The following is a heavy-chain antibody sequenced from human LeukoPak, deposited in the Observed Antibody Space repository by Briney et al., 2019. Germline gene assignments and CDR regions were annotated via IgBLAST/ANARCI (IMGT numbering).Heavy chain of an antibody. CDR2: IDPNSGGT. V-gene: IGHV1-2*02. J-gene: IGHJ3*02. CDR1: GYTFTGYY. CDR3: ARRGSYPKNDAFDI. Sequence: GASVKVSCKASGYTFTGYYMHWVRQAPGQGLEWMGWIDPNSGGTNYAQKFQGRVTMTRDTSISTAYMELSRLRSDDTAVYYCARRGSYPKNDAFDIWGQGTMVTASS. D-gene: IGHD1-26*01.